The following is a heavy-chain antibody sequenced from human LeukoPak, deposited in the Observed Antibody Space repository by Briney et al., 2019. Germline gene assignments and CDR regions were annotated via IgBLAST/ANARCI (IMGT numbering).Heavy chain of an antibody. CDR3: ARLGYYDSSGYNY. Sequence: SETLSLTCTVSGGSISSYYWSWIRQPPGNGLKGIGCIYYSGSTNYNPSLKSRVTISVDTSKNQFSLKLSSVTAAATAVYYCARLGYYDSSGYNYWGQGTLVTVSS. CDR1: GGSISSYY. J-gene: IGHJ4*02. CDR2: IYYSGST. D-gene: IGHD3-22*01. V-gene: IGHV4-59*08.